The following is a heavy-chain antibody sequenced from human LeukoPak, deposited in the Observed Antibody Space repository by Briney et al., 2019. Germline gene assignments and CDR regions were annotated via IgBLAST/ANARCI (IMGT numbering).Heavy chain of an antibody. D-gene: IGHD6-13*01. Sequence: GASVKVSCKASGYTFTGYYMHWVRQAPGQGLEWMGWINPNSGGAKCAQNFQGRVIMTTDTSISTAYMELTSLRSDDTAVYYCARSSPPTYYHFYYYMDVWGKGSTVTVSS. CDR1: GYTFTGYY. J-gene: IGHJ6*03. CDR2: INPNSGGA. V-gene: IGHV1-2*02. CDR3: ARSSPPTYYHFYYYMDV.